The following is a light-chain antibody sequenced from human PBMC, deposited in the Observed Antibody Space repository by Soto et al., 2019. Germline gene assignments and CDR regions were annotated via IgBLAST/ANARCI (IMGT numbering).Light chain of an antibody. V-gene: IGKV1-6*01. CDR3: LLDFSYFWA. CDR2: AAS. Sequence: QMTQSPSSLSASVGDRVTITCRASQSIRSALGWYQQKPGKVPKLLIYAASTLQSGVPSRFSGSGSGTDFTLTISSLQPEDFATYYCLLDFSYFWAFGQGTKVDIK. J-gene: IGKJ1*01. CDR1: QSIRSA.